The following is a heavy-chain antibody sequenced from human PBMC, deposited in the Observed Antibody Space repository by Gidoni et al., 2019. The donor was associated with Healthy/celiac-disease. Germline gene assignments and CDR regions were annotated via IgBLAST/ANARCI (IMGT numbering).Heavy chain of an antibody. J-gene: IGHJ4*02. CDR3: ARELLIKGRYHDVFDY. Sequence: QVQLVQSGAEVKKPGSSVKVSCKASVGTFSSYAISWVRQAPGQGLEWMGGIIPIFGTANYAQKFQGRVTITADEATSTAYMELSSLRSEDTAVYYCARELLIKGRYHDVFDYWGQGTLVTVSS. CDR1: VGTFSSYA. CDR2: IIPIFGTA. D-gene: IGHD3-22*01. V-gene: IGHV1-69*01.